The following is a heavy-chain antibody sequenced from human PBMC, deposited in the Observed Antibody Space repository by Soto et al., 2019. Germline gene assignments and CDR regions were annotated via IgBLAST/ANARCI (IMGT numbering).Heavy chain of an antibody. Sequence: GASVKVSCKASGGTFSSYAISWVRQAPGQGLEWMGGIIPIFGTANYAQKFQGRVTITADESTSTAYMELSSLRSEDTAVYYCARARVYCSGGSCYQSYYGMDVWGQGTTVTVSS. V-gene: IGHV1-69*13. J-gene: IGHJ6*02. CDR1: GGTFSSYA. CDR3: ARARVYCSGGSCYQSYYGMDV. D-gene: IGHD2-15*01. CDR2: IIPIFGTA.